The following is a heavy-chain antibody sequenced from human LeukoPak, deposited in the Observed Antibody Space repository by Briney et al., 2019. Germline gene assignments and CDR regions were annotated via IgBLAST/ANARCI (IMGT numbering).Heavy chain of an antibody. Sequence: GESLRLSCAASGFTFSSYAMSWVRQAPGKGLEWVSTISGSGSNTYYADSVKGRFTISRDNSKNTLSLQMNSLRAEDTAVYYCAKDAITSDWYDLDYWGQGTLVTVSS. V-gene: IGHV3-23*01. CDR3: AKDAITSDWYDLDY. J-gene: IGHJ4*02. CDR1: GFTFSSYA. CDR2: ISGSGSNT. D-gene: IGHD6-19*01.